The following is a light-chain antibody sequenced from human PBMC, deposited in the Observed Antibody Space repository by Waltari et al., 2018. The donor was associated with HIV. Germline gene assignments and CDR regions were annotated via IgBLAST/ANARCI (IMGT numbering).Light chain of an antibody. CDR1: SSNIGKNY. V-gene: IGLV1-51*01. CDR2: DNN. CDR3: GTWDSSLSAVV. Sequence: QSVLTQPPPVSAAPGQKVTIPCPGSSSNIGKNYVSWYQQLPGTAPKLLIYDNNKRPSGIPDRFSGSKSGTSATLGITGLQTGDEADYYCGTWDSSLSAVVFGGGTKLTVL. J-gene: IGLJ2*01.